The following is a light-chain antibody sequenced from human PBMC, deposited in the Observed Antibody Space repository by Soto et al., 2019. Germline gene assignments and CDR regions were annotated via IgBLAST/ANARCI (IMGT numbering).Light chain of an antibody. J-gene: IGLJ2*01. CDR2: EVS. CDR3: SSYTSSATLV. Sequence: QSVLTQPASVSGSPGQSITISCTGTSSDVGGCKYVSWYQQHPGKAPKLIIHEVSSRPPGVSSRFSGSKSGNTASLTISGLQAEDEADYYCSSYTSSATLVFGVGTKVTVL. V-gene: IGLV2-14*01. CDR1: SSDVGGCKY.